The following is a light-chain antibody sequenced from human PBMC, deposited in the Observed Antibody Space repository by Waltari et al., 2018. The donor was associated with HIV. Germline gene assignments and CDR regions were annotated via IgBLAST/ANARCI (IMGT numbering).Light chain of an antibody. Sequence: GSPGQSITISCTGISSDIGGYNSVSWYQQHPGKAPKLMIYEVSDRPSGVSFRFSGSKSGNTASLTISGLQAEDEGDYYCASYTSSNVVFGGGTKLTVL. V-gene: IGLV2-14*01. CDR2: EVS. CDR1: SSDIGGYNS. CDR3: ASYTSSNVV. J-gene: IGLJ3*02.